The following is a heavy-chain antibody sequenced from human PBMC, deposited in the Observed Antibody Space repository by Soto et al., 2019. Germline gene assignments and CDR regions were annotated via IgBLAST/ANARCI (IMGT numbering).Heavy chain of an antibody. D-gene: IGHD3-10*01. CDR1: GGSFSGYY. CDR2: INHSGST. J-gene: IGHJ4*02. Sequence: SETLSLTCAVYGGSFSGYYWSWIRQPPGKGLEWIGEINHSGSTNYNPSLKSRVTISVDTSKNQFSLKLSSVTAADTAVYYCARGGLGSGELAQYYFDYWGQGTLVTVSS. V-gene: IGHV4-34*01. CDR3: ARGGLGSGELAQYYFDY.